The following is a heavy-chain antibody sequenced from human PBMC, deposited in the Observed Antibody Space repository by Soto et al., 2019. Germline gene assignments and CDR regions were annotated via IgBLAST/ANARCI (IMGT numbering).Heavy chain of an antibody. V-gene: IGHV3-23*01. J-gene: IGHJ4*02. CDR2: ISGSGGST. Sequence: LRLSCAASGFTFSSYAMSWVRQAPGKGLEWVSAISGSGGSTYYADSVKGRFTISRDNSKNTLYLQMNSLRAEDTAVYYCAKSFLKPRVFDYWGQGTLVTVPQ. CDR3: AKSFLKPRVFDY. CDR1: GFTFSSYA. D-gene: IGHD3-3*01.